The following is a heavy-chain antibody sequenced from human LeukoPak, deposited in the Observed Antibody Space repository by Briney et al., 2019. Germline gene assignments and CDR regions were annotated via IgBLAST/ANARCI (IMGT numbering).Heavy chain of an antibody. CDR2: ISSSSSYI. Sequence: GGSLRLSCAASGFTFSSYSMNWVRQAPGKGLEWVSSISSSSSYIYYADSVKGRFTISRDNSKNTLYLQMNSLRAEDTAVYYCAKDGDYDSSGYYGNWFDPWGQGTLVTVSS. D-gene: IGHD3-22*01. V-gene: IGHV3-21*04. CDR3: AKDGDYDSSGYYGNWFDP. J-gene: IGHJ5*02. CDR1: GFTFSSYS.